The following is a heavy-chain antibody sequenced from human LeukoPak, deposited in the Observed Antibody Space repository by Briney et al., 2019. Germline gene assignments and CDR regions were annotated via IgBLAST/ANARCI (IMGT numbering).Heavy chain of an antibody. Sequence: TGXSLRLSCAASGFTFSSYGMNWVGQARGKGVEWVSYINNRSSAKYYADSVKGRFTIYRENDKKSMYVQMDSLRAEDTAVYYCARAYCSSTSCFEWGQGTLVTVSS. CDR3: ARAYCSSTSCFE. D-gene: IGHD2-2*01. CDR2: INNRSSAK. V-gene: IGHV3-48*01. CDR1: GFTFSSYG. J-gene: IGHJ4*02.